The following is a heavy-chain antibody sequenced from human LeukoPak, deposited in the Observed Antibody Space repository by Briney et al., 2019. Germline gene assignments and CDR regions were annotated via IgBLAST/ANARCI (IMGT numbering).Heavy chain of an antibody. CDR1: GYTFTGYY. V-gene: IGHV1-2*02. CDR2: INPNSGGT. J-gene: IGHJ4*02. Sequence: GASVKVSCKASGYTFTGYYMHWVRQAPGQGLEWMGWINPNSGGTNYAQKFQGRVTMTRNTSISTAYMELSRLRSDDTAVYYCARDARYYDSSGYYYIWGQGTLVTVSS. CDR3: ARDARYYDSSGYYYI. D-gene: IGHD3-22*01.